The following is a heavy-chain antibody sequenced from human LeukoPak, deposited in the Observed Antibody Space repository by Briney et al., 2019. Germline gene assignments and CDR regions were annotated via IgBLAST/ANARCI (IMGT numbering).Heavy chain of an antibody. CDR1: GYTFTSFD. CDR2: MNPNSGKI. D-gene: IGHD4-17*01. CDR3: ARDLATVTTVHFDY. V-gene: IGHV1-8*01. J-gene: IGHJ4*02. Sequence: ASVKVSCKASGYTFTSFDINWVRQAPGQGLEWMGWMNPNSGKIAYAQKFQGRVTMTRDTSASTAYMELSSLRSEDTAVYYCARDLATVTTVHFDYWGQGTLVTVSS.